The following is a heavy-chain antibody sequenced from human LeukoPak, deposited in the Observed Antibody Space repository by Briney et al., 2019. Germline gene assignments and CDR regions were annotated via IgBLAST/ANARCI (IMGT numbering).Heavy chain of an antibody. CDR1: GFTFSSYA. V-gene: IGHV3-23*01. CDR2: ITSSNAPT. J-gene: IGHJ4*02. CDR3: AKSCGGGCYYCDY. Sequence: PGGSLRLSCAASGFTFSSYAMTWVRQAPGKGLEWVSTITSSNAPTNYADSVKGRFTISRDNSRNTLYLQMNSLRAEDTAIYYCAKSCGGGCYYCDYWGQGTLVTVSS. D-gene: IGHD2-21*02.